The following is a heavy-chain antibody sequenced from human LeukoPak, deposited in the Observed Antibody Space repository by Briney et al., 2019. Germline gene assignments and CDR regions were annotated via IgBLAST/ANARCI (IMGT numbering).Heavy chain of an antibody. Sequence: GESLKISCEGSGFSFRSYWIGWVRQMPGKGLEWMGIIHPSDSDTRYSPTFQGQVTISADGSTAYLQWSSLKASDTAMYYCARPAIPYSFGFAAFDIWGQGTMVTVSS. V-gene: IGHV5-51*01. CDR2: IHPSDSDT. J-gene: IGHJ3*02. D-gene: IGHD5-18*01. CDR3: ARPAIPYSFGFAAFDI. CDR1: GFSFRSYW.